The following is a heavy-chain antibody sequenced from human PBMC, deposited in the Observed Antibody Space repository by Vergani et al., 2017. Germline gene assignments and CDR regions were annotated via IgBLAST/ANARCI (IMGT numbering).Heavy chain of an antibody. CDR2: ISSSSSTI. Sequence: EVQLVESGGGLLKPGESLRLSCAASGFTFSSYSMNWVRQAPGKGLEWVSYISSSSSTIYYADSVKGRFTISRDNAKNSLYLQMNSLRAEDTAVYYCARVHLVRGVTAGGMDVWGQGTTVTVSS. D-gene: IGHD3-10*01. CDR3: ARVHLVRGVTAGGMDV. J-gene: IGHJ6*02. V-gene: IGHV3-48*01. CDR1: GFTFSSYS.